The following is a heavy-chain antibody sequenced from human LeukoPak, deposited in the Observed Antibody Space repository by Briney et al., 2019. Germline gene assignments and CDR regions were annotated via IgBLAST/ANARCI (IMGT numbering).Heavy chain of an antibody. J-gene: IGHJ6*02. V-gene: IGHV3-74*01. CDR2: ITSDGSHT. D-gene: IGHD3-16*01. Sequence: GGSLRLSCAASGFIFSNYYMHWVRQAPGKGLVWVSRITSDGSHTLYAEFVRGRFIISRDNTKNTLYLQMNSLRGEDTALYYCVRGLIYEFAWGQGTTVTVSS. CDR3: VRGLIYEFA. CDR1: GFIFSNYY.